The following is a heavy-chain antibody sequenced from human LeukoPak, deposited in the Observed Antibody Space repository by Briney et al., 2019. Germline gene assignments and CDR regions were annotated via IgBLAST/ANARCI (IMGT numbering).Heavy chain of an antibody. CDR1: GGSISSSNYH. CDR3: TRVGPIIAGRHTNQRWFDP. CDR2: IFYSGST. Sequence: PSETLSLTCTVSGGSISSSNYHWSWVRQHPGKGLEWIGYIFYSGSTYSIPSLRSRVTISVDTSKNQFSLKLSSVTAADTAVYYCTRVGPIIAGRHTNQRWFDPWGRGTLVTVSS. V-gene: IGHV4-31*03. D-gene: IGHD1-26*01. J-gene: IGHJ5*02.